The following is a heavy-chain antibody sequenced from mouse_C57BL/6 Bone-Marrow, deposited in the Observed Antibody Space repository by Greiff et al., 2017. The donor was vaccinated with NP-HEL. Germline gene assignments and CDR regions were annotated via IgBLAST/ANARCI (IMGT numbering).Heavy chain of an antibody. CDR2: INPSSGYT. Sequence: QVQLKESGAELAKPGASVKLSCKASGCTFTSYWMHWVKQRPGQGLEWIGYINPSSGYTKYNQKFKDKATLTADKSSSTAYMQLSSLTYEDSAVYYCARDYGSRTGYFDVWGTGTTVTVSS. CDR3: ARDYGSRTGYFDV. D-gene: IGHD1-1*01. CDR1: GCTFTSYW. J-gene: IGHJ1*03. V-gene: IGHV1-7*01.